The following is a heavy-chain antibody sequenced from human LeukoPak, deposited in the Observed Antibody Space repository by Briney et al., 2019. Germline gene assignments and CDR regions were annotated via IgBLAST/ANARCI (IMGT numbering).Heavy chain of an antibody. CDR3: ARSSMVRGTTRVDDY. J-gene: IGHJ4*02. Sequence: PGESLKISCKGSGYRYTSYCIGWVRQMPGKALEWMEIIYPGDSDTRYSPSLQGQVTISADKSISTAYLQWSSLKASDTAMYYCARSSMVRGTTRVDDYWGQGTLVTVSS. D-gene: IGHD3-10*01. CDR1: GYRYTSYC. V-gene: IGHV5-51*01. CDR2: IYPGDSDT.